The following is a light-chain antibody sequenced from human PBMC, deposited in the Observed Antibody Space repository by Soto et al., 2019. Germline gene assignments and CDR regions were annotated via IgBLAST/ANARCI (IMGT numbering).Light chain of an antibody. Sequence: DIQMTQSPSTLSASVGDRFTITCRASQGISSSLAWYQQKPGKAPTLLIYAASNLQSGVPSRFRGSRSGTEFTLTTSSLQPDDFATYYCQQYNSYGTFGQGTKVDIK. CDR1: QGISSS. CDR2: AAS. V-gene: IGKV1-5*01. CDR3: QQYNSYGT. J-gene: IGKJ1*01.